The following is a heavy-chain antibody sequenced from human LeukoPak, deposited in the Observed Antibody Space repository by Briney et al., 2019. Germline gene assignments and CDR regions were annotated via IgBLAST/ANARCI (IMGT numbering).Heavy chain of an antibody. CDR1: GGSISSSSYY. J-gene: IGHJ5*02. V-gene: IGHV4-39*07. D-gene: IGHD6-13*01. CDR3: ARECSAAGGPHPNWFDP. CDR2: IYYSGST. Sequence: PSETLSLTCTVSGGSISSSSYYWGWIRQPPGKGLEWIGSIYYSGSTYYNPSLKSRVTISVDTSKNQFSLKLSSVTAADTAVYYCARECSAAGGPHPNWFDPWGQGTLVTVSS.